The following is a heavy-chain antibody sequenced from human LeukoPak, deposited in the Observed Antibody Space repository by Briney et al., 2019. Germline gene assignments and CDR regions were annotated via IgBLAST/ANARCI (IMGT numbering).Heavy chain of an antibody. CDR3: SITMQHDAFDI. Sequence: SVKVSCKASGGTFSSYAISWVRQAPGQGLEWMGGIIPIFGTANYAQKFQGRVTITADESTSTAYMELGSLRSEDTAVYYCSITMQHDAFDIWGQGTMVTVSS. CDR2: IIPIFGTA. J-gene: IGHJ3*02. V-gene: IGHV1-69*13. CDR1: GGTFSSYA. D-gene: IGHD3-3*01.